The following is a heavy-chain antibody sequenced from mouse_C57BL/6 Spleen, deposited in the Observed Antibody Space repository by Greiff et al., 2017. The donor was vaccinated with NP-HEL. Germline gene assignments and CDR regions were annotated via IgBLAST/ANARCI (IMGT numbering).Heavy chain of an antibody. CDR2: IWRGGST. CDR3: AKTSYYGGVMDY. CDR1: GFSLTSYG. J-gene: IGHJ4*01. V-gene: IGHV2-5*01. Sequence: LMESGPGLVQPSQSLSITCTVSGFSLTSYGVHWVRQSPGKGLEWLGVIWRGGSTDYNAAFMSRLSITKDNSKSQVFFKMNSLQADDTAIYYCAKTSYYGGVMDYWGQGTSVTVSS. D-gene: IGHD1-1*01.